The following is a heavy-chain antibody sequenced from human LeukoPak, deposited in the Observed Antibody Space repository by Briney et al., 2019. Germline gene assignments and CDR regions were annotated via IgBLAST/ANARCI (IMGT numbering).Heavy chain of an antibody. CDR1: GFTFSNCA. D-gene: IGHD3-10*02. CDR2: IDGSGAST. J-gene: IGHJ3*02. CDR3: AKKILFSRDGIDI. V-gene: IGHV3-23*01. Sequence: GGSLTLSCVASGFTFSNCAMGWVRQAPGRGLKWVSGIDGSGASTYYAGSVKGRFTISRDNPKNTLYLQMNSLRAEDTAVYYCAKKILFSRDGIDIWGQGTTVTVSS.